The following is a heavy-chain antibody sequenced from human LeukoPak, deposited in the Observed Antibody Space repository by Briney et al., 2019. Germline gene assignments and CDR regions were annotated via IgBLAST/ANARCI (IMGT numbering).Heavy chain of an antibody. D-gene: IGHD1-7*01. CDR2: IYHSGST. V-gene: IGHV4-39*07. CDR3: ARGRTWNYSWFDP. Sequence: SETLSLTCTVSGGSISSSNYYWGWIRQPPGKGLEWIGNIYHSGSTYYNPSLKSRVSISIDTSKNQFSLKLSSVTAADTAVYYCARGRTWNYSWFDPWGQGTLVTVSS. CDR1: GGSISSSNYY. J-gene: IGHJ5*02.